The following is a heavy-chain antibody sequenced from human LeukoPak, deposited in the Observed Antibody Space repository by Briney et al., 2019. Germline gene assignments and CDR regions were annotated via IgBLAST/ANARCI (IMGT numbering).Heavy chain of an antibody. D-gene: IGHD3-10*01. V-gene: IGHV4-39*01. CDR3: GRVILGEAKSPIDC. Sequence: PSETLSLTCSVSGGSISSTNYYWGWIRQPPGKGLEWIGFISYSGSTYYNPSLKSRVTISVDTSRNQFSLKLTSVTAADTAVYYCGRVILGEAKSPIDCRGQGTLVTVSS. CDR2: ISYSGST. J-gene: IGHJ4*02. CDR1: GGSISSTNYY.